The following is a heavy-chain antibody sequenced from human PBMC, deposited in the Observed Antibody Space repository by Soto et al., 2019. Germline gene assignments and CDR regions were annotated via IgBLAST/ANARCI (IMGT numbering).Heavy chain of an antibody. CDR2: IIPIFGTA. D-gene: IGHD5-12*01. CDR1: GGTFSSYA. V-gene: IGHV1-69*01. Sequence: QVQLVQSGAEVKKPGSSVKVSCKASGGTFSSYAISWVRQAPGQGLEWMGGIIPIFGTANYAQKFQGRVTITADECTSTAYMELSSLRSEDTAVYYCARGDYIVATKKTYYYYYGMDVWGQGTTVTVSS. CDR3: ARGDYIVATKKTYYYYYGMDV. J-gene: IGHJ6*02.